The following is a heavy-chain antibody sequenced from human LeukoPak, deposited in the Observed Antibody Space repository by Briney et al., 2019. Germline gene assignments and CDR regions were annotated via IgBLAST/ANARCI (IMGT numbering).Heavy chain of an antibody. CDR2: IYYSGST. CDR3: ASSGSVYYYYMDV. Sequence: SETLSLTCTVSGYSISSGYYWGWIRQPPGKGLEWIGSIYYSGSTYYNPSLKSRVTISVDTSKNQFSLKLRSVTAADTAVYYCASSGSVYYYYMDVWGKGTTVTVSS. V-gene: IGHV4-38-2*02. CDR1: GYSISSGYY. J-gene: IGHJ6*03.